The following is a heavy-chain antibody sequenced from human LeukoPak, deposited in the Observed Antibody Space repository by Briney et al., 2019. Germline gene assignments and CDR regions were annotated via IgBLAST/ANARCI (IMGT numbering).Heavy chain of an antibody. D-gene: IGHD1-26*01. CDR2: INPSGGFT. Sequence: ASVKVSCKASGYSFSTHWMHWVRQAPGQGLEWMGVINPSGGFTSYAQKLQGRVTVTRDMSTSTVYMELSNLRSEDTAVYYCARDQSGEWELLSGWWFDPWGQGTLVTVSS. CDR3: ARDQSGEWELLSGWWFDP. J-gene: IGHJ5*02. CDR1: GYSFSTHW. V-gene: IGHV1-46*01.